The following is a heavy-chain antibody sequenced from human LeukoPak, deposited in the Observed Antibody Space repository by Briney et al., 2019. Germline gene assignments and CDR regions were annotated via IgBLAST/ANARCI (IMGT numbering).Heavy chain of an antibody. V-gene: IGHV4-4*02. D-gene: IGHD6-13*01. CDR1: GGSISSSNW. CDR2: IYHSGST. CDR3: ATQGGRGYSSSWMNYYYYYMDV. Sequence: PSETLSLTCAVSGGSISSSNWWSWVRQPPGKGLEWIGEIYHSGSTNYNPSLKSRVTISVDTSKNQFSLKLSSVTAADTAVYYCATQGGRGYSSSWMNYYYYYMDVWGKGTTVTVSS. J-gene: IGHJ6*03.